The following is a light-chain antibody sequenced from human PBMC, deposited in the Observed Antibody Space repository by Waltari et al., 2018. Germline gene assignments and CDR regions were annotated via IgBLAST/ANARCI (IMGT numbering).Light chain of an antibody. V-gene: IGLV2-23*01. CDR1: CSDVGNYKL. Sequence: QSALTQPASVSGSPGQSITISCTGTCSDVGNYKLVSWYQQYPGKAPKVMIYDDNRRPSWVSDRFSVSKSGNTASLTISGVQAEDEADYYCCSYAGSYTWVFGGGTKLTVL. CDR2: DDN. CDR3: CSYAGSYTWV. J-gene: IGLJ3*02.